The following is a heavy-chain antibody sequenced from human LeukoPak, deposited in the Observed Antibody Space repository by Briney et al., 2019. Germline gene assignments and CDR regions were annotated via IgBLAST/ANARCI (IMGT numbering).Heavy chain of an antibody. CDR1: GGSISSSGYY. D-gene: IGHD2-21*02. CDR2: IYYSGST. J-gene: IGHJ4*02. Sequence: SETLSLTCTVSGGSISSSGYYWGWIRQPPGKGLEWIGSIYYSGSTYSNPSLKSRVTISVDTPKNQFSLKLSSVTAADTAVNYCARSVTAIAPWYFDYWGQGTLVTVSS. CDR3: ARSVTAIAPWYFDY. V-gene: IGHV4-39*01.